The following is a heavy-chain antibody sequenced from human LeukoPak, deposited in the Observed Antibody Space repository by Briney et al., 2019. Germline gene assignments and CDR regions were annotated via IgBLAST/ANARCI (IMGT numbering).Heavy chain of an antibody. CDR2: IIPIFGTA. CDR3: ARDHLPLAYYDRLDAFDI. CDR1: GGTFSSYA. V-gene: IGHV1-69*05. Sequence: SVKVSCKASGGTFSSYAISWVRQAPGQGLEWMGRIIPIFGTANYAQKLQGRVTITTDESTSTAYMELSSLRSEDTAVYYCARDHLPLAYYDRLDAFDIWGQGTMATVSS. J-gene: IGHJ3*02. D-gene: IGHD3-22*01.